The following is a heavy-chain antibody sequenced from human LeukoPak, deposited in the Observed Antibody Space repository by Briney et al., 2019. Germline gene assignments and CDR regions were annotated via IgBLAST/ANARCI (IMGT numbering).Heavy chain of an antibody. CDR3: AKVLLWFGEYDN. V-gene: IGHV3-23*01. J-gene: IGHJ4*02. Sequence: GGSLRLSCAASGFTFSSYAMSWVRQAPGKGLEWVSAISGSGDSTYYADSVKGRFTISRDNSKNTLYLQMNSLGAEDTAVYYCAKVLLWFGEYDNWGQGTLVTVSS. CDR1: GFTFSSYA. D-gene: IGHD3-10*01. CDR2: ISGSGDST.